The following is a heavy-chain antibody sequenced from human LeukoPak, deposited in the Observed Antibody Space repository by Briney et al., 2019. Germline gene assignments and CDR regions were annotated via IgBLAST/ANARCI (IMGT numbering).Heavy chain of an antibody. J-gene: IGHJ5*02. V-gene: IGHV1-8*01. D-gene: IGHD2-15*01. CDR2: MNPNSGNT. Sequence: GASVKVSCKASGYTFTSYDINGVRQATGQGLEWMGWMNPNSGNTGYAQKFHGRGTMTSNTAISTAYMELSRLRSEDTAVYYCATKPRQYCSGGSCYSRGVWFDPWGQGALVTVSS. CDR3: ATKPRQYCSGGSCYSRGVWFDP. CDR1: GYTFTSYD.